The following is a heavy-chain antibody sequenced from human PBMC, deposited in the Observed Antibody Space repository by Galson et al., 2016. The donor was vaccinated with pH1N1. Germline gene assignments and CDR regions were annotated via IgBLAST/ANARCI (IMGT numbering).Heavy chain of an antibody. CDR1: GSSSTTYW. CDR2: IYPGASDT. D-gene: IGHD3-3*01. J-gene: IGHJ3*01. CDR3: ARRLILTFSGRKSLNSAYLQWSSLQPSDTGIYYGARRLSLTISGMGPYDAFDV. V-gene: IGHV5-51*01. Sequence: QSGAEVKKPGESLKISCRRSGSSSTTYWIGWVRQLPGKGLEWMGLIYPGASDTKYNPSLQGPVSFSVDTSTNTALLPWSSLQPSATGISYLARRLILTFSGRKSLNSAYLQWSSLQPSDTGIYYGARRLSLTISGMGPYDAFDVWGQGTMVTVSS.